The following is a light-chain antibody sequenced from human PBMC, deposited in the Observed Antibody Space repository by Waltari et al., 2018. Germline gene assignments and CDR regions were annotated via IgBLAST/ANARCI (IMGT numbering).Light chain of an antibody. CDR3: QQTNTFPFT. V-gene: IGKV1-12*01. CDR2: AAS. J-gene: IGKJ2*01. Sequence: DIQMIQSPSSVSASLGDRVTITCRARQDIGRWLAWYQHKPGRAPNLLIFAASSLQNGVPSRFSGSGSGTYFTLTINSLQPEDFATYYCQQTNTFPFTFGQGTKLEIK. CDR1: QDIGRW.